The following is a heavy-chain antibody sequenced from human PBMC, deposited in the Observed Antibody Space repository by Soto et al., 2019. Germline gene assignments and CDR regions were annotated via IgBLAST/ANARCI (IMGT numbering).Heavy chain of an antibody. V-gene: IGHV3-23*01. CDR3: AKDRLGCGGDCYAFDV. CDR1: GFTFSSYA. Sequence: GGSLRLSCAASGFTFSSYAMSWVRQAPGKGLEWVSAISGSGGSTYYADSVKGRFTISRDNSKNTLYLQMNSLRAEDTAVYYCAKDRLGCGGDCYAFDVWGQGTMVTVSS. CDR2: ISGSGGST. D-gene: IGHD2-21*02. J-gene: IGHJ3*01.